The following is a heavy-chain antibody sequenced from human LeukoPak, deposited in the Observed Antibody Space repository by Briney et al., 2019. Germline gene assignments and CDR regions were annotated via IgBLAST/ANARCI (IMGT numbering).Heavy chain of an antibody. CDR3: ARVVPAATHFDY. CDR1: GGSISSSSYY. D-gene: IGHD2-2*01. CDR2: IYYSGST. J-gene: IGHJ4*02. V-gene: IGHV4-39*01. Sequence: SETLSLTCTVSGGSISSSSYYWGWIRQPPGKGLEWIGSIYYSGSTYYNPSLKSRVTISVDTSENQFSLKLSSVTAADTAVYYCARVVPAATHFDYWGQGTLVTVSS.